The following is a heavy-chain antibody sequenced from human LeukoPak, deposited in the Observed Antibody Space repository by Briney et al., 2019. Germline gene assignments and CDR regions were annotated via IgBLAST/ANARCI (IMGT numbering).Heavy chain of an antibody. J-gene: IGHJ5*02. Sequence: SETLSLTCTVSGYSISSGYYWGWIRQPPGKGLEWLGSIYHSGSTYYNPSLKSRVTISVDTSKNQFSLKLSSVTAADTAVYYCARVIAAAGTDWFDPWGQGTLVTVSS. D-gene: IGHD6-13*01. V-gene: IGHV4-38-2*02. CDR1: GYSISSGYY. CDR3: ARVIAAAGTDWFDP. CDR2: IYHSGST.